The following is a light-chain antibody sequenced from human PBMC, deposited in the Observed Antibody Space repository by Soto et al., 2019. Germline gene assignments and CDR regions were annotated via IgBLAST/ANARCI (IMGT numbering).Light chain of an antibody. Sequence: SYELTQPPSVSVSPGQTASITCSGDNLGDKFASWYQQKPGQSPVLVIYQDTNRPSGIPGRFSGSNSGNTATLTISGTQAMDEADYYCQAWDSSTAEVVFGAGTKLTVL. CDR1: NLGDKF. CDR2: QDT. CDR3: QAWDSSTAEVV. V-gene: IGLV3-1*01. J-gene: IGLJ2*01.